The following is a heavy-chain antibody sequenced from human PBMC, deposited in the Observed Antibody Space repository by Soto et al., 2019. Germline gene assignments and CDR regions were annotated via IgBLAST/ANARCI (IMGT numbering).Heavy chain of an antibody. V-gene: IGHV4-34*01. D-gene: IGHD3-22*01. J-gene: IGHJ4*02. Sequence: QVQLQQWGAGLLKPSETLSLTCAVYGGSFSGYYWSWIRQPPGKGLEWIGEINHSGSTNYNTSLKSRVTISVDTSKNQFSLKLSSVTAADTAVYYCARGGQTDSSGYPIDYWGQGTLVTVSS. CDR2: INHSGST. CDR1: GGSFSGYY. CDR3: ARGGQTDSSGYPIDY.